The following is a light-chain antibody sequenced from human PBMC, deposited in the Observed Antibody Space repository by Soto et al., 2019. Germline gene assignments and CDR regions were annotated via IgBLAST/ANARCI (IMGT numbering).Light chain of an antibody. J-gene: IGKJ1*01. Sequence: EIVMTQSPGTLSVSPGERATLSCRASQSISGNLVWYQQKPGQAPRLLIYAASTRATGIPARFSGSGSGTEFTLTISSLQSEDSAFYFCHQYYDWRPRFGQGTKVDIK. CDR2: AAS. CDR1: QSISGN. CDR3: HQYYDWRPR. V-gene: IGKV3-15*01.